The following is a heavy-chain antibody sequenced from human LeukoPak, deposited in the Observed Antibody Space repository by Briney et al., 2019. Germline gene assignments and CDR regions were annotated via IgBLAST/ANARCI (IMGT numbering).Heavy chain of an antibody. CDR3: AREADSGFIFDY. J-gene: IGHJ4*02. V-gene: IGHV4-30-4*01. Sequence: SQTLSLTCTVSGGSISSGGYYWSWIRQPPGKGLEWIGYIYYSGSTYYNPSLKSRVTISVDTSKNQFSLKLSSVTAADTAVYYCAREADSGFIFDYWGQGTLVTVSS. CDR2: IYYSGST. D-gene: IGHD6-19*01. CDR1: GGSISSGGYY.